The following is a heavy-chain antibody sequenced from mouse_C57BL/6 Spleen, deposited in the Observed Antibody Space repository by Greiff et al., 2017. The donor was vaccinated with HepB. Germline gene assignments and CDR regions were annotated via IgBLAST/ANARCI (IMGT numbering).Heavy chain of an antibody. V-gene: IGHV5-17*01. D-gene: IGHD3-2*02. CDR1: GFTFSDYG. Sequence: EVKLQESGGGLVKPGGSLKLSCAASGFTFSDYGMHWVRQAPEKGLEWVAYISSGSSTIYYADTVKGRFTISRDNAKNTLFLQMTSLRSEDTAMYYCAREGQLRPAWFAYWGQGTLVTVSA. CDR3: AREGQLRPAWFAY. CDR2: ISSGSSTI. J-gene: IGHJ3*01.